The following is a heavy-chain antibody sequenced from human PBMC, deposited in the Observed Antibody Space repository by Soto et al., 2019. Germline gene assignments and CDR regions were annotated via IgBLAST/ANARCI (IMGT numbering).Heavy chain of an antibody. CDR3: AHRPSYCSGGSCYSGFDY. CDR1: GFSLSTSGVG. CDR2: LCWDHDK. J-gene: IGHJ4*02. D-gene: IGHD2-15*01. Sequence: QITLKESGPTLVKPPQTLTLTCTFSGFSLSTSGVGVGWIRQPPGKALEWLALLCWDHDKRYSPSLKSRLPVDKDTSKNHVGLTMTNMDPVDTATYYCAHRPSYCSGGSCYSGFDYWGQGTLVTVSS. V-gene: IGHV2-5*02.